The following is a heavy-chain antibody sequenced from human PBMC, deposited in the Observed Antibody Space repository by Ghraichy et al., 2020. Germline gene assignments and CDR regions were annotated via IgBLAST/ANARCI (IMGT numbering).Heavy chain of an antibody. CDR1: GGSISSTSYY. CDR3: ARLLPSITIFGTPLSYFDY. D-gene: IGHD3-3*01. CDR2: IYYSGST. J-gene: IGHJ4*02. Sequence: SETLSLTCTVSGGSISSTSYYWGWIRQPPGKGLEWIGSIYYSGSTYYNPSLKSRVTISVDTSKNQFSLKLSSVTAADTAVYYCARLLPSITIFGTPLSYFDYWGQGTLVTVSS. V-gene: IGHV4-39*01.